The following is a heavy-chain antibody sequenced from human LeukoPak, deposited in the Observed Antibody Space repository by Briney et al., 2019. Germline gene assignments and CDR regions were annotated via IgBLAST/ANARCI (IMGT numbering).Heavy chain of an antibody. V-gene: IGHV4-59*02. CDR1: GDSVSRYF. D-gene: IGHD2-8*01. CDR2: IHHSGTT. CDR3: ARGGGCTTTSCDFDW. Sequence: PSETLSLTCTVSGDSVSRYFWNWIRQPPGKGLEWIGYIHHSGTTNYNPSLKSRVAISVDTSKNQFSLKLSSVAAADTDVYFCARGGGCTTTSCDFDWWGQGTQVTVSS. J-gene: IGHJ4*02.